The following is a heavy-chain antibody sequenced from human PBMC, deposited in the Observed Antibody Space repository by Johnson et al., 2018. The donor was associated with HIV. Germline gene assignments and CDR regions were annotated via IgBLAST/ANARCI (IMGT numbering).Heavy chain of an antibody. D-gene: IGHD2-15*01. CDR2: IKSKTDGGTT. CDR1: GFTFSSYG. J-gene: IGHJ3*02. Sequence: VQLVESGGGVVQPGGSLRLSCAASGFTFSSYGMHWVRQAPGKGLEWVGRIKSKTDGGTTDYAAPVKGRFTISRDDSKNTLYLQMNSLRAEDTAVYYCAREGVEGAFDIWGQGTMVTVSS. V-gene: IGHV3-15*01. CDR3: AREGVEGAFDI.